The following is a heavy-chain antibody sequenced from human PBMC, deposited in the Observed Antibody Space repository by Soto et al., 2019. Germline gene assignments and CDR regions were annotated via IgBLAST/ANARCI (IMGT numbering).Heavy chain of an antibody. D-gene: IGHD1-26*01. CDR1: GGSISGYY. Sequence: QVQLLESGPGLVKPSETLSLTCTVSGGSISGYYWSWIRQPPGKGLEWIGWIHYSGNTLYNPSLKSRLTISVIPSRIHFSLKLSSVTAADTAIYYFARYSERHTELDYCGQGTLVIVSS. V-gene: IGHV4-59*01. CDR3: ARYSERHTELDY. J-gene: IGHJ4*02. CDR2: IHYSGNT.